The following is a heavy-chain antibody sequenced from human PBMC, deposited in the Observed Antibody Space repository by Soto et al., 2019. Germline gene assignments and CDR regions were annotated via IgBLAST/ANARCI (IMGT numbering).Heavy chain of an antibody. V-gene: IGHV4-31*03. CDR2: VYHSGST. CDR3: ARDTGLAPTVWEY. Sequence: QVQLQESGPGLVKPSQTLSLTCSVSGDSIRGGGHYWNWIRQFPGKGLEWIGYVYHSGSTHYNPSLRGRLTISIDTSKNQFSLRLISVTAADTALYYCARDTGLAPTVWEYWGHGTQVTVSS. J-gene: IGHJ4*03. D-gene: IGHD1-26*01. CDR1: GDSIRGGGHY.